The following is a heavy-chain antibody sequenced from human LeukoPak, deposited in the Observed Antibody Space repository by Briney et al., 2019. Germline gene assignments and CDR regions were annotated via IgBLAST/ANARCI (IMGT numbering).Heavy chain of an antibody. V-gene: IGHV3-73*01. CDR2: IRSKANSYAT. CDR3: TRQAVAATRKI. Sequence: GGSLRLSCAASGFTFSGSAMHWVRQASGKGLEWVGRIRSKANSYATAYAASVKGRFTISRDDSKNTAYLQMNSLKTEDTAVYYCTRQAVAATRKIWGQGTTVTVSP. CDR1: GFTFSGSA. D-gene: IGHD2-15*01. J-gene: IGHJ3*02.